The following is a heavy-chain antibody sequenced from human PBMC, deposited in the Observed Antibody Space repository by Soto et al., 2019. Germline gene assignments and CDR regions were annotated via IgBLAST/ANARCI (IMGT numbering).Heavy chain of an antibody. V-gene: IGHV5-51*01. CDR3: ARGLSSSGYYDAFDI. D-gene: IGHD3-22*01. J-gene: IGHJ3*02. Sequence: SLKISCKGSGYSFTSYWIGWVRQMPGKGLEWMGIIYPGDSDTRYSPSFQGQVTISADKSISTAYLQWSSLKASDTAMYYCARGLSSSGYYDAFDIWGQGTMVTVSS. CDR1: GYSFTSYW. CDR2: IYPGDSDT.